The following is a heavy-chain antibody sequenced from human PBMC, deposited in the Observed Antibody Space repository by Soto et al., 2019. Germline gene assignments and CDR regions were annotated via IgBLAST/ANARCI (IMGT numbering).Heavy chain of an antibody. CDR1: GGTFSSYA. D-gene: IGHD2-15*01. Sequence: QVQLVQSGAEVKKPGSSVKVSCKASGGTFSSYAISWVRQAPGQGLGWMGGIIPIFGTANYAQKFQGRVTITADESTSTAYMELSSLRSEDTAVYYCARVGPNCSGGSCFDYYYYYGMDVWGQGATVTVSS. J-gene: IGHJ6*02. CDR2: IIPIFGTA. CDR3: ARVGPNCSGGSCFDYYYYYGMDV. V-gene: IGHV1-69*01.